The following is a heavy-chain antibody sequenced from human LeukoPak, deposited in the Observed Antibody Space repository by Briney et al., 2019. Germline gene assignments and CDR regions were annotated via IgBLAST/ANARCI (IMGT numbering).Heavy chain of an antibody. CDR3: ARQGRDPFDFDY. Sequence: PSETLSLTCTVSGGSISSGSYYWSWIRQPAGKGLEWIGRIYTSGSTNYNPSLKSRVTISVDTSKNQFSLKLSSVTAADTAVYYCARQGRDPFDFDYWGQGTLVTVSS. D-gene: IGHD3-16*01. CDR1: GGSISSGSYY. CDR2: IYTSGST. J-gene: IGHJ4*02. V-gene: IGHV4-61*02.